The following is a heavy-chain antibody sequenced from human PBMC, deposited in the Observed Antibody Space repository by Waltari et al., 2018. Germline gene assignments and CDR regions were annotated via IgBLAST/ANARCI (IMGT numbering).Heavy chain of an antibody. D-gene: IGHD3-3*01. V-gene: IGHV4-30-2*01. CDR3: ARGEGRYDFWSGYFNGMDV. J-gene: IGHJ6*02. Sequence: QLQLQESGSGLVKPSQTLSLTCAVSGGSISSGGYSWSWIRQPPGKGLAWIGYIHPSGTTSSNPSLKGRFTLSVDRSTNQFSLKLSSVTAADTAVYYCARGEGRYDFWSGYFNGMDVWGQGTTVTVSS. CDR1: GGSISSGGYS. CDR2: IHPSGTT.